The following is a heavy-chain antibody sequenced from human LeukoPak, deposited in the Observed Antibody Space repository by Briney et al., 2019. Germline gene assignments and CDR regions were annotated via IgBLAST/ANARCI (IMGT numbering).Heavy chain of an antibody. CDR3: ARDCSSTSCYTFGAFDI. Sequence: PSETLSLTCTVSGGSVSSGSYYWSWIRQPPGKGLEWIGYIYYSGSTNYNPSLKSRVTKSVDTSKNQFSLKLSSVTAADTAVYYCARDCSSTSCYTFGAFDIWGQGTMVTVSS. V-gene: IGHV4-61*01. D-gene: IGHD2-2*02. CDR2: IYYSGST. J-gene: IGHJ3*02. CDR1: GGSVSSGSYY.